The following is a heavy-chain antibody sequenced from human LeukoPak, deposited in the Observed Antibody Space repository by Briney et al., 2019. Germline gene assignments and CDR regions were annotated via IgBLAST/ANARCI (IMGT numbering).Heavy chain of an antibody. CDR1: GYTFTSYA. CDR2: INAGNGNT. D-gene: IGHD2-21*02. Sequence: ASVKVSCKASGYTFTSYAMHWVRQAPGQRLEWXXWINAGNGNTKYSQKFQGRVTITRDTSASTAYMELSSLRSEDTAVYYCARTGTDAYCGGDCYSWGQGTLVTVSS. V-gene: IGHV1-3*01. J-gene: IGHJ5*02. CDR3: ARTGTDAYCGGDCYS.